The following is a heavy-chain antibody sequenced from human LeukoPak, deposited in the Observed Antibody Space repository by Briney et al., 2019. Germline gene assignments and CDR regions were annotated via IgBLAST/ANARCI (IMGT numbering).Heavy chain of an antibody. V-gene: IGHV3-21*01. CDR2: ISSSSSYI. D-gene: IGHD2-21*01. CDR1: GFTFSSYS. J-gene: IGHJ4*02. CDR3: ASGGTLGVITD. Sequence: AGGSLRLSCAASGFTFSSYSMNWVRQAPGKGLEWVSSISSSSSYIYYADSVKGRFTISRDNAKNSLYLQMNSLRAEDTAVYYCASGGTLGVITDWGQGTLVTVSS.